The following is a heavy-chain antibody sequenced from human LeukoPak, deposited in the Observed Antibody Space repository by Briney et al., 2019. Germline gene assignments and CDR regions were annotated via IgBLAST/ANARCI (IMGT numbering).Heavy chain of an antibody. J-gene: IGHJ4*02. CDR1: GYTFTSYA. D-gene: IGHD5-18*01. CDR3: ARGGKSGYSYGYGFFFDY. CDR2: INAGNGNT. V-gene: IGHV1-3*01. Sequence: ASVKVSCKASGYTFTSYAMHWVRQAPGQRLEWMGWINAGNGNTKYSQKFQGRVTITRDTSASTAYMELSSLRSEDTAVYYCARGGKSGYSYGYGFFFDYWGQGALVTVSS.